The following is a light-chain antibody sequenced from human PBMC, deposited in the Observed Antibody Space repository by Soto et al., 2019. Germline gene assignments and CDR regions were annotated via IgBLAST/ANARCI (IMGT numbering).Light chain of an antibody. CDR3: QQYGNLRYT. CDR2: GAS. Sequence: EIVLTQSPGTLSLSPGERATLSCRASQSVSSSYLAWYQQKPGQAPRLLISGASSRATGIPDRFSGSGSGTDFTLTISRLEPEDFAVYYCQQYGNLRYTFGQGTKLEIK. CDR1: QSVSSSY. V-gene: IGKV3-20*01. J-gene: IGKJ2*01.